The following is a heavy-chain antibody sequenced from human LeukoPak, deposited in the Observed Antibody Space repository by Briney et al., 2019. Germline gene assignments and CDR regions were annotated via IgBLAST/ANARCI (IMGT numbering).Heavy chain of an antibody. J-gene: IGHJ4*02. CDR2: ISGSDGST. D-gene: IGHD6-13*01. Sequence: GGSLRLSCAASGFAFSSYAMSWVRQAPGKGLEWVSAISGSDGSTYYADSVKGRFTISRDNAKDSLYLQMNSLRAEDTAVYYCARATAAAFGYWGQGTLVTVSS. V-gene: IGHV3-23*01. CDR3: ARATAAAFGY. CDR1: GFAFSSYA.